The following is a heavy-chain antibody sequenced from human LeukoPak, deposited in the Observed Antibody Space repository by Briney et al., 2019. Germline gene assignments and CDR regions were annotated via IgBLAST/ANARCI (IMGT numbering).Heavy chain of an antibody. CDR1: GFTVSSNY. J-gene: IGHJ4*02. V-gene: IGHV3-66*02. D-gene: IGHD6-6*01. Sequence: PGGSLRLSCAASGFTVSSNYMSWVRQAPGKGLEWVSVIYSGGSTYYADSVKGRFTISRDNSKNTLYLQMNSLRAEDTAVYYCARGIEYSSSFYYFDYWGQGTLVTVSS. CDR3: ARGIEYSSSFYYFDY. CDR2: IYSGGST.